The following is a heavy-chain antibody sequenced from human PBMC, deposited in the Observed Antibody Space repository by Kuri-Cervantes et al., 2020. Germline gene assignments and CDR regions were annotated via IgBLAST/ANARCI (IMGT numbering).Heavy chain of an antibody. CDR1: GGSFSGYY. V-gene: IGHV4-34*01. CDR2: INHSGST. D-gene: IGHD1-26*01. CDR3: ARHDPTSGSYYVAFDI. Sequence: SETLSLTCAVYGGSFSGYYWSWIRQPPGKGLGWIGEINHSGSTNYNPSLKSRVTISVDTSKNQFSLKLRSVTAADTTVYYCARHDPTSGSYYVAFDIWGQGTMVTVSS. J-gene: IGHJ3*02.